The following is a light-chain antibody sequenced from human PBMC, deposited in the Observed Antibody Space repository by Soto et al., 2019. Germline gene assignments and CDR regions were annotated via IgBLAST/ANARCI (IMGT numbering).Light chain of an antibody. Sequence: EIVLTQSPGTLSLSPGERATLSRRASQTVSNNYLAWYQQKPGQAPRLLIYDASNRATGIPARFSGTGSGTDFTLTINNLEPEDFAVYYCQVRTNWSIAFGRGTRLEIK. V-gene: IGKV3D-20*02. J-gene: IGKJ5*01. CDR1: QTVSNNY. CDR2: DAS. CDR3: QVRTNWSIA.